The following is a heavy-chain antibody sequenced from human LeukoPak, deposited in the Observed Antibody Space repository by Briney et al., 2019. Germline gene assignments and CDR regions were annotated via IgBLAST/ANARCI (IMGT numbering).Heavy chain of an antibody. Sequence: GGSLRLSCAASGFTFSSYAMSWVRQAPGKGLEWVSAISGSGGSTYYAASVKGRFTISRDNSKKTLYLQMNSLRAEDTAVYYCANEYDYGDYFDYWGQGTLVTVSS. CDR3: ANEYDYGDYFDY. J-gene: IGHJ4*02. CDR1: GFTFSSYA. CDR2: ISGSGGST. V-gene: IGHV3-23*01. D-gene: IGHD4-17*01.